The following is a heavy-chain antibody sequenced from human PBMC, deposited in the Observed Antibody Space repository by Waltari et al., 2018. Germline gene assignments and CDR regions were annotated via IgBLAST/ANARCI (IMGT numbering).Heavy chain of an antibody. CDR3: ASSLVYYDFWSGPGHFDY. Sequence: QVQLQESGPGLVKPSETLSLTCTVSGGSISSYYWSWLRQPPGKGLEWIGYIYYSGSTNCNPSLKSRVTISVDTSKNQFSLKLSSVTAADTAVYYCASSLVYYDFWSGPGHFDYWGQGTLVTVSS. V-gene: IGHV4-59*08. CDR2: IYYSGST. D-gene: IGHD3-3*01. CDR1: GGSISSYY. J-gene: IGHJ4*02.